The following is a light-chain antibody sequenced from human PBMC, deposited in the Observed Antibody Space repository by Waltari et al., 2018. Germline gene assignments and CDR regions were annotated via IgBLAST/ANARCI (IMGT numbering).Light chain of an antibody. J-gene: IGKJ1*01. CDR1: QSVRTY. Sequence: EVVLTQSPGTLSLSPGERATLSCRASQSVRTYLAWYQQKPGQAPRLLIYGTSTRATGNPDRFSGSGSGTDFSLTISRLEPEDLAVYYCQKYDYLPATFGQGTKVEI. CDR2: GTS. V-gene: IGKV3-20*01. CDR3: QKYDYLPAT.